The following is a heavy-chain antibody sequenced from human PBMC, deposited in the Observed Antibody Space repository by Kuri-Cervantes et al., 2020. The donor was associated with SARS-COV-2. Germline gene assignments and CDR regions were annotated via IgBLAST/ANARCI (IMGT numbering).Heavy chain of an antibody. CDR2: IKQDGSEK. V-gene: IGHV3-7*01. J-gene: IGHJ2*01. CDR3: ARDRVSIAVAGYYWYFDL. Sequence: GESLKISCAASGFTFSSYAMHWVRQAPGKGLEWVANIKQDGSEKYYVDSVKGRFTISRDNAKNSLYLQMNSLRAEDTAVYYCARDRVSIAVAGYYWYFDLWGRGTLVTVSS. D-gene: IGHD6-19*01. CDR1: GFTFSSYA.